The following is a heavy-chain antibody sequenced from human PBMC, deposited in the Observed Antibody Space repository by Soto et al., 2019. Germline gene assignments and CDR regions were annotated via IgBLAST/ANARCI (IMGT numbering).Heavy chain of an antibody. CDR2: MNHNSGNT. CDR1: GYTFTSYD. J-gene: IGHJ3*02. V-gene: IGHV1-8*01. CDR3: VGLLFGERDALEI. D-gene: IGHD3-10*01. Sequence: QVQLLQSGAEVKKPGASVKVSCKASGYTFTSYDINWVRQATGQGLEWMGWMNHNSGNTGYAQKFQGRVTMTRNTSIRTAYMELRSLRSEDTDVYYCVGLLFGERDALEIWGQGTTVTVSS.